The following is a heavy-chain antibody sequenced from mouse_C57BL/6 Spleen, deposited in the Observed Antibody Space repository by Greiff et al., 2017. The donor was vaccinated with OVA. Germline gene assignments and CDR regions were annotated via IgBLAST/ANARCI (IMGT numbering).Heavy chain of an antibody. D-gene: IGHD3-2*02. V-gene: IGHV5-17*01. CDR2: ISSGSSTI. CDR3: ARGETAQASYAMDY. CDR1: GFTFSDYG. Sequence: EVQLVESGGGLVKPGGSLKLSCAASGFTFSDYGMHWVRQAPEKGLEWVAYISSGSSTIYYADTVKGRFTISRDNAKNTLFLQMTSLRSEDTAMYYCARGETAQASYAMDYWGQGTSVTVSS. J-gene: IGHJ4*01.